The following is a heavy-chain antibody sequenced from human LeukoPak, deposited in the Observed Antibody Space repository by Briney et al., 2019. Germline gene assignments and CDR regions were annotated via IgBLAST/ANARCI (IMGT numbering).Heavy chain of an antibody. CDR2: INHSGST. CDR1: GGSFSGYY. J-gene: IGHJ5*02. V-gene: IGHV4-34*01. D-gene: IGHD2-2*02. Sequence: SETLSLTCAVYGGSFSGYYWSWIRQPPGKGQEWIGEINHSGSTNYNPSLKSRVTISVDTSKNQFSLKLSSVTAADTAVYYCARGRGYCSSTSCYRFDPWGQGTLVTVSS. CDR3: ARGRGYCSSTSCYRFDP.